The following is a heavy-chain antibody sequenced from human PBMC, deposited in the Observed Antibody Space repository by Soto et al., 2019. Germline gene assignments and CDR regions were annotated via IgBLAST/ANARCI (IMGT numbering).Heavy chain of an antibody. J-gene: IGHJ6*02. CDR2: VNANSGGT. V-gene: IGHV1-2*02. Sequence: ASVKVSCKASGYTFTDYYVHWVRQAPGQGLEWMGWVNANSGGTNYAQKFQGRVTMTRDTSISTAYMEVSRLTSDDTAVYYCAREVVGGRYYYGMDVWGQGTTVTVSS. D-gene: IGHD2-21*01. CDR1: GYTFTDYY. CDR3: AREVVGGRYYYGMDV.